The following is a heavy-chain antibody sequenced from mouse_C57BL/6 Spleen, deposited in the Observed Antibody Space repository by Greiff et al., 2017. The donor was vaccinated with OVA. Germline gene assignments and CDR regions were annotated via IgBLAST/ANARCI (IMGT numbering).Heavy chain of an antibody. CDR1: GYAFSSSW. Sequence: VQLQQSGPELVKPGASVKISCKASGYAFSSSWMNWVKQRPGKGLEWIGRIYPGDGDTNYNGKFKGKATLTADKSSSTAYMQLSSLTSEDSAVYLCAREGYDYRYAMDDWGKGTSVTVSS. D-gene: IGHD2-4*01. CDR3: AREGYDYRYAMDD. V-gene: IGHV1-82*01. J-gene: IGHJ4*01. CDR2: IYPGDGDT.